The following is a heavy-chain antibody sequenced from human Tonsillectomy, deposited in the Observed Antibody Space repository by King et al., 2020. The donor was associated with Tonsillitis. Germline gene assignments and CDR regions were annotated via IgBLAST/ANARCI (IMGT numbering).Heavy chain of an antibody. CDR2: INPLYGTA. J-gene: IGHJ5*02. V-gene: IGHV1-69*06. CDR3: ARELNYWFDP. D-gene: IGHD3-10*01. Sequence: QLVQSGAGVKKPGSSVKVSCKASEATFNNYGISWVRQAPGEGLEWMVGINPLYGTATYARKFQGRVTITADRSTSTAYMELSSLRSEDTAVYYCARELNYWFDPWGQGTLVTVSS. CDR1: EATFNNYG.